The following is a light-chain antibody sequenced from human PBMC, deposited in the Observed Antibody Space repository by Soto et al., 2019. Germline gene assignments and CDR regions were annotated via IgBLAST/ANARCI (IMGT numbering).Light chain of an antibody. CDR2: YDS. Sequence: SYELTQPPSVSVAPGKTARITCGGNNIGSKSVHWYQQKPGQAPVLVIYYDSDRPSGIPERFPGSNSGNTATLTISRVEAGDEADYYCQVWDSSSDHLVVFGGGTKLTVL. V-gene: IGLV3-21*04. CDR1: NIGSKS. J-gene: IGLJ2*01. CDR3: QVWDSSSDHLVV.